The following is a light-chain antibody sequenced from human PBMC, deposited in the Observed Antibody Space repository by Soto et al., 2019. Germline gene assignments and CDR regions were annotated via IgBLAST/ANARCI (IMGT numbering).Light chain of an antibody. Sequence: DIVMTQSPDSLAVSLGERATINCKSSQSVLYSSNNKNYLAWYQQKPGQPPKLLIYWASTRESGVPDRFSGSGSGTDFTLTTSGLQAEDVAVYYCQQYYSTPLLTFGGGTKVEIK. CDR2: WAS. J-gene: IGKJ4*01. CDR1: QSVLYSSNNKNY. CDR3: QQYYSTPLLT. V-gene: IGKV4-1*01.